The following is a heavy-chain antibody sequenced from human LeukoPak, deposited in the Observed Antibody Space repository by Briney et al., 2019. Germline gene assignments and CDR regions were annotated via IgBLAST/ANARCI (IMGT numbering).Heavy chain of an antibody. CDR3: ARGAAASVFNPSPFFDY. CDR2: IYSSGST. CDR1: GGSIRSYY. D-gene: IGHD6-25*01. V-gene: IGHV4-4*07. J-gene: IGHJ4*02. Sequence: KPSETLSLTCTVSGGSIRSYYWSWIRQPAGKGLEWIGRIYSSGSTNYNPSLKSRVTMSVDTSKNHFSLKLSSVTDANTAVYHCARGAAASVFNPSPFFDYWGQGTLVTVSS.